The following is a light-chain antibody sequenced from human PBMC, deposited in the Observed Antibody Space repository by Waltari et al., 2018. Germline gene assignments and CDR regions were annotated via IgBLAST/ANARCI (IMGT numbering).Light chain of an antibody. CDR2: GAS. J-gene: IGKJ2*01. CDR1: QSVSSN. Sequence: TLSVSPGERATLSCRASQSVSSNLAWYQQKPGQAPRLLIYGASTRATGIPARFSGSGSGTEFTLTISSLQSEDFVVYYCQQYNNWPFFFGQGTKLEIK. V-gene: IGKV3-15*01. CDR3: QQYNNWPFF.